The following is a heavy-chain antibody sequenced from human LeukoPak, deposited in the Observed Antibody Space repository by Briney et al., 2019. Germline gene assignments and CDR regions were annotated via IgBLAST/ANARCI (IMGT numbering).Heavy chain of an antibody. D-gene: IGHD5-12*01. V-gene: IGHV3-74*01. CDR1: DFTFSGYW. Sequence: GGSLRLSCAASDFTFSGYWMHWVRQAPGKGLVWVSIIKSDGTFTTYADSVKGRFTISRDNAKNTLYLQMISLRAEDTAVYYCARDRGYVPDSWGQGTLVTVSS. CDR2: IKSDGTFT. J-gene: IGHJ4*02. CDR3: ARDRGYVPDS.